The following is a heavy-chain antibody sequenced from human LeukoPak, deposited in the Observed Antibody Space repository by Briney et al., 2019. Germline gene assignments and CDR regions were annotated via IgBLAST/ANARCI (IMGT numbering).Heavy chain of an antibody. D-gene: IGHD3-22*01. CDR1: RFTFSDYW. V-gene: IGHV3-7*01. J-gene: IGHJ3*01. CDR3: ARERNTAIVAAFDV. CDR2: TKQDGSEK. Sequence: GGSLRLSCAASRFTFSDYWMSWVRQAPGKGLEWVANTKQDGSEKYYMDSVKGRFTISRDNAKNSLYLQMNSLRVEDTAVYFCARERNTAIVAAFDVWGQGTMVTVSS.